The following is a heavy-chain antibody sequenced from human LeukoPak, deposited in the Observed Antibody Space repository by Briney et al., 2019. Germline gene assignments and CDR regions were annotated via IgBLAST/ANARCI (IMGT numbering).Heavy chain of an antibody. CDR2: INGGGSS. V-gene: IGHV3-23*01. Sequence: GGSLRLSCAASGFTFNNYAMTWVRQAPGKGLEWVSVINGGGSSYYADSVKGRFTVSRDNSKNTLFLQMNSLRDEDTAVYYCAKGQGYNYGDSIDYWGQGTLVTVSS. J-gene: IGHJ4*02. D-gene: IGHD5-18*01. CDR1: GFTFNNYA. CDR3: AKGQGYNYGDSIDY.